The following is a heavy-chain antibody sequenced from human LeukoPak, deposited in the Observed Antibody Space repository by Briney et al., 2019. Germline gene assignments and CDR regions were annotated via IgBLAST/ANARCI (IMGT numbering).Heavy chain of an antibody. D-gene: IGHD3-10*01. V-gene: IGHV4-34*01. CDR2: INHSGST. Sequence: SETLSLTCAVYGGSFSGYYWSWIRQPPGKGLEWIGEINHSGSTNYNPSLKSRVTISVDTSKNQFSLKLSSVTAADTAVYYCARSRYYFGSGSYSGNNWFDPWGQGTLVTVSS. J-gene: IGHJ5*02. CDR3: ARSRYYFGSGSYSGNNWFDP. CDR1: GGSFSGYY.